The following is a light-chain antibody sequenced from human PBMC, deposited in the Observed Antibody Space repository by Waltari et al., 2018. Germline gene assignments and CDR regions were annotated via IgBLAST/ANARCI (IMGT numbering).Light chain of an antibody. CDR2: EVT. V-gene: IGLV2-23*02. CDR1: SSDVGSYNL. J-gene: IGLJ1*01. CDR3: CSYAGTTTYYV. Sequence: QSALTQPASVSGSPGQSITISCTGTSSDVGSYNLVSWYQQHPGKAPKLMIYEVTKRPACVSNRFSGSKSANTASLTSPGLQAEDEADYYCCSYAGTTTYYVFGTGTKVTVL.